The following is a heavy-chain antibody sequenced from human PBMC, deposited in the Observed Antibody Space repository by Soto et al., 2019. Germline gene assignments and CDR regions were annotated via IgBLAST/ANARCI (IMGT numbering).Heavy chain of an antibody. D-gene: IGHD6-13*01. CDR1: GDSVSSNSAA. V-gene: IGHV6-1*01. CDR2: TYYRSKWYN. CDR3: ARYVRIAAAAYWYCDV. J-gene: IGHJ2*01. Sequence: QVQLQQSGPGLVKPSQTLSLTCAISGDSVSSNSAAWNWIRQSPSRGLEWLGRTYYRSKWYNDSAVSMKRRININPDTSKNAFSLQLNSVTPEDTAVYYCARYVRIAAAAYWYCDVWGRGTLVTVSS.